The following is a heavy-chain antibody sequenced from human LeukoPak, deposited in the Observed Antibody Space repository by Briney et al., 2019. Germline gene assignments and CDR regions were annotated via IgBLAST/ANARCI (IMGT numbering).Heavy chain of an antibody. J-gene: IGHJ4*02. V-gene: IGHV3-66*01. CDR2: IYSGGST. CDR3: ARVLDLEWGNYDTSGSHDY. CDR1: GFTVSSNY. Sequence: GGSLRLSCAASGFTVSSNYMSWVRQAPGKGLEWVSVIYSGGSTYYADSVTGRFILSRDNSKNTLYLQMNSLRAEDSAVYYCARVLDLEWGNYDTSGSHDYWGQGTLVTVSS. D-gene: IGHD3-22*01.